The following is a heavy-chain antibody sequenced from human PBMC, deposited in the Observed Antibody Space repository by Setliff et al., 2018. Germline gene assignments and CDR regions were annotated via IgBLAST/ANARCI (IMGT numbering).Heavy chain of an antibody. D-gene: IGHD3-10*01. V-gene: IGHV3-21*01. CDR1: GFTFSSDP. CDR3: ARDGGIYGSGTIFRYYYYGMDV. CDR2: ISRSSTYI. Sequence: PGGSLRLSCAASGFTFSSDPMNWVRQAPGKGLEWVSSISRSSTYIYYADSMKGRFTISRDNAKNSLYLQMNSLRAEDTAVYYCARDGGIYGSGTIFRYYYYGMDVWGQGTTVTVSS. J-gene: IGHJ6*02.